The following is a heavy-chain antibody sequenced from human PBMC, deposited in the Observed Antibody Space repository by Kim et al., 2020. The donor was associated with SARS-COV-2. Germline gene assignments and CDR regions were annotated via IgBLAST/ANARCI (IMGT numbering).Heavy chain of an antibody. CDR1: GFAFSSYG. CDR2: IWYDGSNK. CDR3: ARDKGVLTTYYYGMDV. V-gene: IGHV3-33*01. Sequence: GGSLRLSCAASGFAFSSYGMHWVRQAPGKGLEWVAFIWYDGSNKYYADSVKGRFTISRDNSKNTLYLQMNSLRVDDTAVYHCARDKGVLTTYYYGMDVWG. D-gene: IGHD2-8*01. J-gene: IGHJ6*01.